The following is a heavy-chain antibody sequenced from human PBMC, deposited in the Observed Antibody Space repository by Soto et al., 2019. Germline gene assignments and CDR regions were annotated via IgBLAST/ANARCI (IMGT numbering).Heavy chain of an antibody. J-gene: IGHJ6*02. CDR3: DRPIVVAPVYYAIDG. CDR1: GGSISSGVYC. Sequence: QMQLQESGSGLVKPSQTLSLTCAVSGGSISSGVYCWIWIRQPPGKGLEWIGYIYHSGSTYYNPSLKSRVTLSVDTSKNQFSLLLSSVTAADTDVYYCDRPIVVAPVYYAIDGWCQGTTVTVSS. D-gene: IGHD3-22*01. V-gene: IGHV4-30-2*01. CDR2: IYHSGST.